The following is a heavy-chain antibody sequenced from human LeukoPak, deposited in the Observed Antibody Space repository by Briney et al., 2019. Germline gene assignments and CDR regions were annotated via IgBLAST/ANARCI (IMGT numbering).Heavy chain of an antibody. D-gene: IGHD2-2*01. J-gene: IGHJ4*02. V-gene: IGHV3-23*01. CDR1: GFTFSSYA. CDR2: ISGSGGST. Sequence: GGSLRLSCAASGFTFSSYAMSWVRQAPGKGLEWVSGISGSGGSTHYADSVKGRFTISRDNSKNTLYLQMNSLRAEDTAVYYCAKDRRGCTSTNCYYRFDYWGQGTLVTVSS. CDR3: AKDRRGCTSTNCYYRFDY.